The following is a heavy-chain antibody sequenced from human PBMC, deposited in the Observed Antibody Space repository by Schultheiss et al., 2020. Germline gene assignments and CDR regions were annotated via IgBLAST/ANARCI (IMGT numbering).Heavy chain of an antibody. CDR2: ISAYKGNT. CDR3: ARLESMDYYYYYGMDV. Sequence: ASVKVSCKASGYTFTSYGISWVRQAPGQGLEWMGWISAYKGNTNYAQMLQGRVTMTTDTSTSTVYMDLRSLTSDDTAVYYCARLESMDYYYYYGMDVWGQGTTVTVSS. J-gene: IGHJ6*02. CDR1: GYTFTSYG. V-gene: IGHV1-18*01. D-gene: IGHD6-6*01.